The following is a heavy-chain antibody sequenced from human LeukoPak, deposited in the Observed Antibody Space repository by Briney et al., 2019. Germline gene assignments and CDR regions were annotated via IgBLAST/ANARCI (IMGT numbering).Heavy chain of an antibody. CDR1: GFTLSSYW. Sequence: GGSLRLPCAASGFTLSSYWVRWVPQAPGKGLEWVANIKQDGSEKYYVDSVKGRFTISRDNAKNSLYLQMNSLRAEDTAVYYCAVGVYYFDYWGQGTLVTVSS. J-gene: IGHJ4*02. CDR2: IKQDGSEK. CDR3: AVGVYYFDY. D-gene: IGHD3-10*01. V-gene: IGHV3-7*02.